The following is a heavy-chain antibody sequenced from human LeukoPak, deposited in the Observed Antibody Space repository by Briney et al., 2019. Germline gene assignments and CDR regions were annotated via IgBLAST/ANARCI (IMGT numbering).Heavy chain of an antibody. CDR3: ATYSSGWYLVY. CDR2: ISRSSSAI. D-gene: IGHD6-19*01. J-gene: IGHJ4*02. Sequence: PGGSLRLSCEASGVTFSTYGMTWVRQAPGKGLEWVSFISRSSSAIYYADSVRGRFTIFRDDAKNSLYLQMNSLRDGDTAVYYCATYSSGWYLVYWGQGTLVTVSS. V-gene: IGHV3-48*02. CDR1: GVTFSTYG.